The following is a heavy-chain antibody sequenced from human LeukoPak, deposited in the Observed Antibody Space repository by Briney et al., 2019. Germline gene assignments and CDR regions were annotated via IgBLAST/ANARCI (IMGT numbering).Heavy chain of an antibody. D-gene: IGHD1-26*01. CDR1: GYTFTGYY. J-gene: IGHJ4*02. Sequence: ASVKVSCKASGYTFTGYYMHWVRQAPGQGLEWMAQINPSGDSTHYAQRFQGRVTMTRDTSTNTVYMEVSGLRSEDTVVYFCARSGSYSPFDYWGQGTLVTVSS. V-gene: IGHV1-46*01. CDR3: ARSGSYSPFDY. CDR2: INPSGDST.